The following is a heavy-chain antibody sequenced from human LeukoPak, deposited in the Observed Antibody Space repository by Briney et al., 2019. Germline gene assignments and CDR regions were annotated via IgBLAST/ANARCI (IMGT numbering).Heavy chain of an antibody. J-gene: IGHJ4*02. CDR1: GGSISSSSYY. V-gene: IGHV4-39*07. CDR3: ARKGVREFYFDY. D-gene: IGHD3-10*01. CDR2: IYYSGST. Sequence: SETLSLTCTVSGGSISSSSYYWGWIRQPPGKGLEWIGSIYYSGSTYYNPSLKSRVTISVDTSKNQFSLKLSSVTAADTAVYYCARKGVREFYFDYWGQGTLVTVSS.